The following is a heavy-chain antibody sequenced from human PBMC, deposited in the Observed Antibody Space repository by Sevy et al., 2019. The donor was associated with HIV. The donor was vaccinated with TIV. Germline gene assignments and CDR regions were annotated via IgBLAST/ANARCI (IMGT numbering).Heavy chain of an antibody. CDR2: INYSGNS. CDR3: ARAQYYYVSRGHYVLPRYYFDY. Sequence: SETLSLTCTVSGGSISSGDYYWSWIRQPPGKGLEWIGYINYSGNSNYNPSLKSRFTISVDMSKNQFSLKLSSVNAADTAGYYCARAQYYYVSRGHYVLPRYYFDYWGQGTLVTVSS. CDR1: GGSISSGDYY. J-gene: IGHJ4*02. D-gene: IGHD3-22*01. V-gene: IGHV4-30-4*01.